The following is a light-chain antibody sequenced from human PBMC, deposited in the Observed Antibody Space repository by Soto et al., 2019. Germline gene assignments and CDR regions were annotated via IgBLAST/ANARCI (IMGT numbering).Light chain of an antibody. V-gene: IGKV3-15*01. CDR1: QSVSSN. J-gene: IGKJ1*01. CDR2: GAS. Sequence: EIVMTQSPATLSVSPGERVTLSCRASQSVSSNLAWYQQNPGQAPRLLIYGASTRATGIPARFSGSGSGTDFTLIISRLEPEDFAVYYCQQYGSSPRTFGQGTKVDI. CDR3: QQYGSSPRT.